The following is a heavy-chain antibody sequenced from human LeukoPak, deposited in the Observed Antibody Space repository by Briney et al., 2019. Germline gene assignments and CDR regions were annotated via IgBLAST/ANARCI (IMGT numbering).Heavy chain of an antibody. CDR1: GFSLSTSGVG. CDR3: AHSGCGGDCYSGDWFDP. J-gene: IGHJ5*02. D-gene: IGHD2-21*02. Sequence: SGPTLVKPTQTLTLTCTFSGFSLSTSGVGVGWIRQPPGKALEWLALIYWNDDKRYSPSLKSRLTITKDTSKNQVVLTMTNMDPVDTATYYCAHSGCGGDCYSGDWFDPWGQGTLVTVSS. V-gene: IGHV2-5*01. CDR2: IYWNDDK.